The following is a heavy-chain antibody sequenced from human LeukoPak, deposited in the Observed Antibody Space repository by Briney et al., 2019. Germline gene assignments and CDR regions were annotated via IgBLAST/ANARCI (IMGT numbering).Heavy chain of an antibody. CDR1: GGTFSSYA. D-gene: IGHD2-21*01. CDR3: ARVTAYCGGDCYTGDFDY. Sequence: ASVKVSCKASGGTFSSYAISWVRQAPGQGLEWMGGIIPIFGTANYAQKFQGRVTITADESTSTAYMELSSLRSEDTAVYYCARVTAYCGGDCYTGDFDYWCQGTLVTVSS. V-gene: IGHV1-69*13. CDR2: IIPIFGTA. J-gene: IGHJ4*02.